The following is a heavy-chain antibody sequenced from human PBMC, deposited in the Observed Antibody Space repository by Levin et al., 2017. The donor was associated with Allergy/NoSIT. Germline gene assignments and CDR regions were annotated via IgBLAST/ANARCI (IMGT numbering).Heavy chain of an antibody. CDR1: GYTFTGYY. Sequence: ASVKVSCKASGYTFTGYYMHWVRQAPGQGLEWMGWINPNSGGTNYAQKFQGWVTMTRDTSISTAYMELSRLRSDDTAVYYCARAPSLYSGSYRYYYYYGMDGWGQGTTVTVSS. CDR3: ARAPSLYSGSYRYYYYYGMDG. V-gene: IGHV1-2*04. CDR2: INPNSGGT. J-gene: IGHJ6*02. D-gene: IGHD1-26*01.